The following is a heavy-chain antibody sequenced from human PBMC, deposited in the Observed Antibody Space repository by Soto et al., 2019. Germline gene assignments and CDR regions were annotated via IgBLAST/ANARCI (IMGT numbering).Heavy chain of an antibody. CDR3: VRGLGYCSTTTCSEDWFDP. Sequence: PSETLSLTCEVSGDSISSGDNSWSWVRQPPGKGLEWIGYIYRSGSSFFNPSLRSRLTMSVDTSKNHFSLRLYSVTAADTALYYCVRGLGYCSTTTCSEDWFDPWGPGILVTVSS. V-gene: IGHV4-30-2*01. CDR1: GDSISSGDNS. CDR2: IYRSGSS. J-gene: IGHJ5*02. D-gene: IGHD2-2*01.